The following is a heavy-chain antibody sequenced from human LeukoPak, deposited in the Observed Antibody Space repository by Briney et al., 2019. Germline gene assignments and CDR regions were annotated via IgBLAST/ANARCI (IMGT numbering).Heavy chain of an antibody. Sequence: PGGSLRLSCAASGFTFSSYGMHWVRQAPGKGLEWVSAISGSGGSTYYADSVKGRFTISRDNSKNTLYLQMNSLRAEDTAVYYCAKVGLYGDYLFPYYFDYWGQGTLVTVSS. J-gene: IGHJ4*02. CDR3: AKVGLYGDYLFPYYFDY. D-gene: IGHD4-17*01. CDR2: ISGSGGST. CDR1: GFTFSSYG. V-gene: IGHV3-23*01.